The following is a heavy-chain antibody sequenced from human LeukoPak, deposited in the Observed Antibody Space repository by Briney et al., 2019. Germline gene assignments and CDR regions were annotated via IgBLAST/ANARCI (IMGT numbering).Heavy chain of an antibody. CDR1: GFVFSTYS. J-gene: IGHJ6*02. CDR2: ISGSSTTI. V-gene: IGHV3-48*04. D-gene: IGHD6-19*01. Sequence: GGSLRLSCTASGFVFSTYSMNWVRQAPGKGLEWVSYISGSSTTIYYADSVKGRFTISRDNAKNSLYLQMNSLRAEDTAVYYCARSSDSSGWYYYYYYGMDVWGQGTTVTVSS. CDR3: ARSSDSSGWYYYYYYGMDV.